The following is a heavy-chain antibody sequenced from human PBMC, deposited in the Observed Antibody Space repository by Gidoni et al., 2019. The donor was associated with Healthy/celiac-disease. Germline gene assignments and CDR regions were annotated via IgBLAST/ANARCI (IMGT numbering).Heavy chain of an antibody. Sequence: QVQLVQSGAQVQKPWASVKVSSKASGYTFTAYYMHWVRQAPGQVLEWMGRINPNSGGTNYAQKFQGRVTMTRDTSISTDYMELSRLGSDDTAVYYCARSMPTHAFDIWGQGTMVTVSS. V-gene: IGHV1-2*06. CDR1: GYTFTAYY. J-gene: IGHJ3*02. CDR2: INPNSGGT. D-gene: IGHD2-2*01. CDR3: ARSMPTHAFDI.